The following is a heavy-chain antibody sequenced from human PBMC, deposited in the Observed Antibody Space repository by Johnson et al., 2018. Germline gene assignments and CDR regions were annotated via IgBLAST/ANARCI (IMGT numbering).Heavy chain of an antibody. V-gene: IGHV3-15*05. CDR3: TTDLAMIGGDI. Sequence: VQLQESGGGLVKXGGSLRVSCAASGFTFSNAWMSWVRQAPGKGLEWVGRIKTKTDGGTTDYAAAVKGRFTISRDDSKNTVYVQMNSLKTGDTAVYYCTTDLAMIGGDIWGQGTMVTVSS. D-gene: IGHD3-22*01. CDR2: IKTKTDGGTT. CDR1: GFTFSNAW. J-gene: IGHJ3*02.